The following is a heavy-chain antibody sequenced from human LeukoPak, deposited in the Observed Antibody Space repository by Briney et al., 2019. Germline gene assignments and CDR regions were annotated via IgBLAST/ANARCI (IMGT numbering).Heavy chain of an antibody. D-gene: IGHD6-13*01. CDR3: ARVPGGSSWYDNWFDP. J-gene: IGHJ5*02. CDR1: GYTFSNYG. V-gene: IGHV1-18*01. Sequence: ASVKVSCKASGYTFSNYGISWVRQAPGQGLEWVGWIRGDNGNTNYAQKFQGRVTITADKSTSTAYMELSSLRSEDTAVYYCARVPGGSSWYDNWFDPWGQGTLVTVSS. CDR2: IRGDNGNT.